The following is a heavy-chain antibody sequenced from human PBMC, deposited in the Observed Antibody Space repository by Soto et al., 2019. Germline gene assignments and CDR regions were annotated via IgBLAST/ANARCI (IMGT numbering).Heavy chain of an antibody. D-gene: IGHD5-12*01. J-gene: IGHJ6*02. CDR2: STTYNVNT. CDR1: RYIVTNYG. Sequence: QVQLVQSGVEVREPGASVKVSCKAVRYIVTNYGVRGVRQAPGQGIEWMGWSTTYNVNTEYAQKFQGRVTMTTDASTSTAYMELGSLRSDDTAIYYCARARTVDRMDVWGQGTTVTVSS. CDR3: ARARTVDRMDV. V-gene: IGHV1-18*01.